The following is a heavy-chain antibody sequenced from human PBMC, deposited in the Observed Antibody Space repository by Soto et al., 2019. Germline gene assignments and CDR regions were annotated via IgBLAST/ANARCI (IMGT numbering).Heavy chain of an antibody. CDR2: ISYDGSNK. V-gene: IGHV3-30-3*01. CDR3: ARTTLSGYYYLDY. J-gene: IGHJ4*02. CDR1: GFTFSRCA. D-gene: IGHD3-22*01. Sequence: GGSLRLSCAASGFTFSRCAMHWVGQAPGKGLEWVAVISYDGSNKYYADSVKGRFTISRDNSKNTLYLQMNSLRAEDTAVYYCARTTLSGYYYLDYWGQGTLVTVSS.